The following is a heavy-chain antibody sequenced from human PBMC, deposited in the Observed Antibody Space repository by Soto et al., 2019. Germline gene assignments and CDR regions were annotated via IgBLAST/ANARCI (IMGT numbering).Heavy chain of an antibody. V-gene: IGHV4-31*03. D-gene: IGHD2-8*02. CDR3: ARDKITGLFDY. CDR1: GDSITSGGYY. Sequence: PSETLSLTCNVSGDSITSGGYYWSWIRQQPGKGLEWIGYVYHNGSTYYKPSLKSRVNISVDTSKNQFSLKLSSVTAADTAVYYCARDKITGLFDYWGQGTLVTVSS. CDR2: VYHNGST. J-gene: IGHJ4*02.